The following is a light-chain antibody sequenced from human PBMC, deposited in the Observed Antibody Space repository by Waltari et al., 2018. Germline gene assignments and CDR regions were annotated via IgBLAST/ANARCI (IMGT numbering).Light chain of an antibody. CDR1: QSITNW. J-gene: IGKJ1*01. CDR3: QQYDNYWT. V-gene: IGKV1-5*03. Sequence: DIQMTQSPSTLSASVGDRVTITCRASQSITNWLAWYQQKPGKAPKLLIYKASNLESGVPSRFSGXGSGTEFTLTIGSLXPDDFATYYCQQYDNYWTFGQGTKVEIK. CDR2: KAS.